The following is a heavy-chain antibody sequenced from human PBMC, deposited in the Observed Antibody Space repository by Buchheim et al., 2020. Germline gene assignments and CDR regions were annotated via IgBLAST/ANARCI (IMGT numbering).Heavy chain of an antibody. CDR3: AKDQRVGATTNRDY. V-gene: IGHV3-30*18. J-gene: IGHJ4*02. Sequence: QVQLVESGGGVVQPGRSLRLSCAASGFTFSSYGMHWVRQAPGKGLEWVAVISYDGSNKYYADSVKGRFTISRDTSKNTLYLQMNSLRAEDTAVYYCAKDQRVGATTNRDYWGQGTL. CDR1: GFTFSSYG. CDR2: ISYDGSNK. D-gene: IGHD1-26*01.